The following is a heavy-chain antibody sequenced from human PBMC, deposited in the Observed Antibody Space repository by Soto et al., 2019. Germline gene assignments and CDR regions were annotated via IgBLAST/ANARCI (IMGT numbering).Heavy chain of an antibody. Sequence: GGSLRLSCAASGFTFSNACMNWVRQAPGKGLEWVGRIKSKTDGGTTDYAAPVKGRFTISRDNSKNTLYLQMNSLKAEDTAVYYCIPQNSGAFDIWGQGTMVTVSS. D-gene: IGHD1-26*01. CDR3: IPQNSGAFDI. J-gene: IGHJ3*02. CDR2: IKSKTDGGTT. CDR1: GFTFSNAC. V-gene: IGHV3-15*07.